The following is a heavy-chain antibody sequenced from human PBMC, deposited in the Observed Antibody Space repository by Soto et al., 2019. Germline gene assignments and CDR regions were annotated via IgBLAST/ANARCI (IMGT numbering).Heavy chain of an antibody. CDR1: GFTFSSYS. V-gene: IGHV3-21*01. D-gene: IGHD2-15*01. CDR3: ARDRSPLRRIVVVVAAPRYYGMDV. Sequence: PGGSLRLSCTASGFTFSSYSMNWVRQAPGKGLEWVSSISSSSSYIYYADSVKGRFTISRDNAKNSLYLQMNSLRAEDTAVYYCARDRSPLRRIVVVVAAPRYYGMDVWGQGTTVTVS. CDR2: ISSSSSYI. J-gene: IGHJ6*02.